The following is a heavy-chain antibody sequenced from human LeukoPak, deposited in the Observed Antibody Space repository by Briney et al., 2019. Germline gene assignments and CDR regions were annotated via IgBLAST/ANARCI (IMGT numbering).Heavy chain of an antibody. V-gene: IGHV1-3*01. CDR2: INAGNGNT. J-gene: IGHJ6*02. Sequence: GASVKVSCKASGYTFTSYAMHWVRQAPGQRLEWMGWINAGNGNTKYSQKFQGRVTITRDTSASTAYMELSSLRSEDTAVYYCAGVSSGSVRNYYYGMDVWGQGTTVTVSS. CDR3: AGVSSGSVRNYYYGMDV. D-gene: IGHD6-19*01. CDR1: GYTFTSYA.